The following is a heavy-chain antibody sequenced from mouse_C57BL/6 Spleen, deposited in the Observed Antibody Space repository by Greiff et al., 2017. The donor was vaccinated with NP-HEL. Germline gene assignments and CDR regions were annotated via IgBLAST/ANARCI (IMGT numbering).Heavy chain of an antibody. D-gene: IGHD2-4*01. J-gene: IGHJ4*01. V-gene: IGHV1-52*01. CDR3: AVGDDYDGHAMDY. CDR2: IDPSDSET. CDR1: GYTFTSYW. Sequence: VQLQQSGAELVRPGSSVKLSCKASGYTFTSYWMHWVKQRPIQGLEWIGNIDPSDSETHYNQKFKDKATLTVDKSSSTAYMQLSSLTSEDSAVYYCAVGDDYDGHAMDYWGQGTSVTVSS.